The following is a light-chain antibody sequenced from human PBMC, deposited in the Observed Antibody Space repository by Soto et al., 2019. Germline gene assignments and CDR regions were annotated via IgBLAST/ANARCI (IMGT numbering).Light chain of an antibody. V-gene: IGKV3-20*01. CDR3: QQYVSSPWA. CDR1: QSVTNSS. Sequence: EIVLAQSPGTLPLSPGERATLSCRASQSVTNSSLAWYQQKPGQAPRLLIYGASRRATGIPDRFTGSGSGTDFTLTISRLGPEDFAVYYCQQYVSSPWAFGQGTKVDIK. J-gene: IGKJ1*01. CDR2: GAS.